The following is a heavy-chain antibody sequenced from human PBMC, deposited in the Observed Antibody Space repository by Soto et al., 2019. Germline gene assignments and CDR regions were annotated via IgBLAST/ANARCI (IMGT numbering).Heavy chain of an antibody. J-gene: IGHJ6*02. CDR3: ARHNGPLYVGYYYDMDV. CDR2: IYYSGYT. Sequence: QLQLQESGPGLVKPSETLSLTCTVSGGSISSSSYYWGWIRQPPGKGLEWIGSIYYSGYTYYNPSLKSRVTMSVDTSKNQFSLKLSSATAADSAVYYCARHNGPLYVGYYYDMDVWGQGTTVTVSS. V-gene: IGHV4-39*01. CDR1: GGSISSSSYY. D-gene: IGHD3-16*01.